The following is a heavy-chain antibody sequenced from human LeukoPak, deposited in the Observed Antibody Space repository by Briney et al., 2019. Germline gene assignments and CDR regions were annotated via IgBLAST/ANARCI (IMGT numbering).Heavy chain of an antibody. V-gene: IGHV4-4*07. CDR3: ARDKDYDILTGYYVGYYGMDV. J-gene: IGHJ6*02. CDR2: IYTSGST. D-gene: IGHD3-9*01. Sequence: SETLSLTCTVSGGSISSYYWSWIRQPAGKGLEWIGRIYTSGSTNYNPSLKSRVTMSVDTSKDQFSLKLSSVTAADTAVYYCARDKDYDILTGYYVGYYGMDVWGQGTTVTVSS. CDR1: GGSISSYY.